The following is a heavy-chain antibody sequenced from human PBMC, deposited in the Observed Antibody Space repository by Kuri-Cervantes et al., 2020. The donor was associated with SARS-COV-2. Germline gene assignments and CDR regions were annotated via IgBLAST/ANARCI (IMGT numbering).Heavy chain of an antibody. CDR2: ISSSSSTI. CDR3: ARRVVPAATKIKKNFGYFDL. CDR1: GFTFSGYS. J-gene: IGHJ2*01. Sequence: GESLKISCAASGFTFSGYSMNWVRQAPGKGLEWVSYISSSSSTIYYADSVKGRFTISRDNAKNSLYLQMNSLRAEDTAVYHCARRVVPAATKIKKNFGYFDLWGRGTLVTVSS. V-gene: IGHV3-48*01. D-gene: IGHD2-2*01.